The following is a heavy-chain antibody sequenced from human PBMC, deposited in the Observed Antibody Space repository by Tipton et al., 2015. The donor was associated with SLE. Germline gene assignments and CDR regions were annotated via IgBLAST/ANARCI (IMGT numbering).Heavy chain of an antibody. J-gene: IGHJ4*02. Sequence: TLSLTCTVSGGSISSSSYYWGWIRQPPGKGLEWIGSIYHSGSTYYNPSLKSRVTISVDTSKNQFSLKLSSVTAADTAVYYCARDKIYYDSSAIDYWGQGTLVTVSS. CDR1: GGSISSSSYY. D-gene: IGHD3-22*01. CDR3: ARDKIYYDSSAIDY. CDR2: IYHSGST. V-gene: IGHV4-39*07.